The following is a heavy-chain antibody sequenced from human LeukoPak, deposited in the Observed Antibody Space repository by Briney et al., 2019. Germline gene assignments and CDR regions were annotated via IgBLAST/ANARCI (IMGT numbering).Heavy chain of an antibody. J-gene: IGHJ6*03. CDR2: INPNSGGT. CDR1: GGTFSSYA. CDR3: ARVPGRSYYDFWSGLNYYYYMDV. V-gene: IGHV1-2*02. Sequence: ASVKVSCKASGGTFSSYAISWVRQAPGQGLEWMGWINPNSGGTNYAQKFQGRVTMTRDTSISTAYMELSRLRSDDTAVYYCARVPGRSYYDFWSGLNYYYYMDVWGKGTTVTVSS. D-gene: IGHD3-3*01.